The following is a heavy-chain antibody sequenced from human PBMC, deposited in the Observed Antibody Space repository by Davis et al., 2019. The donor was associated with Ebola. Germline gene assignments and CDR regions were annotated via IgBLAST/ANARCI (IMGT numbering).Heavy chain of an antibody. V-gene: IGHV3-23*01. CDR1: GFTFSSYW. CDR3: AKDMWELLILDY. CDR2: ISGSGGST. J-gene: IGHJ4*02. Sequence: GESLKISCAASGFTFSSYWMSWVRQAPGKGLEWVSAISGSGGSTSYADSVKGRFTISRDNSKNSLYLQMNSLRTEDTALYYCAKDMWELLILDYWGQGTLVTVSS. D-gene: IGHD1-26*01.